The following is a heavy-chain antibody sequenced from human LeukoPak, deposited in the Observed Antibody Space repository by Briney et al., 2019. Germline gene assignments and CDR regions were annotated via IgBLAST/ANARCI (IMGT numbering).Heavy chain of an antibody. CDR3: ARFDFWSGYSPLYYYYGMDV. J-gene: IGHJ6*02. Sequence: GGSLGLSCAASGFTVSSNYMSWGRQAPGKGVEGGSVIYSGGSTYYADSVKGRFTISRDNSKNTLYLQMNSLRAEDTAVYYCARFDFWSGYSPLYYYYGMDVWGQGTTVTVSS. V-gene: IGHV3-66*01. CDR2: IYSGGST. CDR1: GFTVSSNY. D-gene: IGHD3-3*01.